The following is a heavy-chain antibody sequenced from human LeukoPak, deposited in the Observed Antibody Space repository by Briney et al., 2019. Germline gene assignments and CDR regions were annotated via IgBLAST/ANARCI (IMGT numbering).Heavy chain of an antibody. Sequence: PGGSLRLSCAASGFTFSDYYMSWIRQAPGKGLEWVSYISSSSSYTNYADSVKGRFTISRDNAKNSLYLQMNGLRAEDTAVYYCARSPLGYCSGGSCYWFDPWGQGTPVTVSS. CDR3: ARSPLGYCSGGSCYWFDP. V-gene: IGHV3-11*06. D-gene: IGHD2-15*01. CDR2: ISSSSSYT. CDR1: GFTFSDYY. J-gene: IGHJ5*02.